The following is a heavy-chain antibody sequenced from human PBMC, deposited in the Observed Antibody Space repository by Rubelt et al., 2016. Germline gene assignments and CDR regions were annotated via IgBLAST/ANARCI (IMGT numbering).Heavy chain of an antibody. CDR3: ARDLGAYGGNDAFDF. V-gene: IGHV4-59*02. D-gene: IGHD4-23*01. J-gene: IGHJ3*01. Sequence: QPQLQESGPGLVKTSETLSLTCTVSGGSVSSRYWSWLRQPPGKGLEWIGYMSYGGSANYNPSLKSRVTISIDTSRNQFSLMLSSVTAADTAVYDWARDLGAYGGNDAFDFWGPGTLVTVSS. CDR2: MSYGGSA. CDR1: GGSVSSRY.